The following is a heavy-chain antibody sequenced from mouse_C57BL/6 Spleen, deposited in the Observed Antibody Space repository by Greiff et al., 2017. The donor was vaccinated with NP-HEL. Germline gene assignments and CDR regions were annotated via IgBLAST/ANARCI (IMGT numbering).Heavy chain of an antibody. CDR2: IDPSDSYT. CDR1: GYTFTSYW. D-gene: IGHD1-1*01. V-gene: IGHV1-50*01. CDR3: ARGYYGSSWAMDY. J-gene: IGHJ4*01. Sequence: QVQLQQPGAELVKPGASVKLSCKASGYTFTSYWMQWVKQRPGQGLEWIGEIDPSDSYTNYNQKFKGKATLTVDTSSSTAYMQLSSLTSEDSAVYYCARGYYGSSWAMDYWGQGTSVTVSS.